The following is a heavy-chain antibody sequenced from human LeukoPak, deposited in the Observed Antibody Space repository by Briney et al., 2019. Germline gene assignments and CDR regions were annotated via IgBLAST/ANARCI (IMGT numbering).Heavy chain of an antibody. J-gene: IGHJ4*02. Sequence: GGSLRLSCAASGFTFSTYSMNWVRQAPGKGLEWVSITYSDGSTYYADSVKGRFTISRDNSRNTLYLQMSSLTAEDTAVYYCARDYLAGAIDYWGQGSLVTVSS. CDR2: TYSDGST. V-gene: IGHV3-66*01. CDR1: GFTFSTYS. CDR3: ARDYLAGAIDY. D-gene: IGHD1-26*01.